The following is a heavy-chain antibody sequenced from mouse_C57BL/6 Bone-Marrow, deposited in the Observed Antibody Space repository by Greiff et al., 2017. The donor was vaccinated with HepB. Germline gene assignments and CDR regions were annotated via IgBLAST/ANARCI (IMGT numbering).Heavy chain of an antibody. J-gene: IGHJ1*03. CDR2: IWGGGST. Sequence: VKLVESGPGLVAPSQSLSITCTVSGFSLTSYGVDWVRQPPGKGLEWLGGIWGGGSTNYNSALMSRLSISKDNSKSQVFLKMNRLQTDDTAMYYGAKEGWELGRGGYWYFDVWGTGTTVTVSS. CDR1: GFSLTSYG. V-gene: IGHV2-9*01. D-gene: IGHD4-1*01. CDR3: AKEGWELGRGGYWYFDV.